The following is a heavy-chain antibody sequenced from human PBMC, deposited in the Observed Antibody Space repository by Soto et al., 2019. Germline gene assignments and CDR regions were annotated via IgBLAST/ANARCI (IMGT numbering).Heavy chain of an antibody. J-gene: IGHJ4*02. CDR1: GFTFSNYA. Sequence: GGSLRLSCAASGFTFSNYAMSWVRQAPGKGLEWVSSISVSGGTTYYADSVKGRFTISRDNSKNTMYLQMNSLRVEDTAVYYCARGRSRVDYWGQGTLVTVSS. CDR2: ISVSGGTT. V-gene: IGHV3-23*01. CDR3: ARGRSRVDY.